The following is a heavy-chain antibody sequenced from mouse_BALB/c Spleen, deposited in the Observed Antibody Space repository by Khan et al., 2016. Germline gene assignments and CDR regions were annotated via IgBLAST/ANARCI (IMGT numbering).Heavy chain of an antibody. Sequence: QIQLVQSGPELKKPGETVKISCKASGYSFTNYGMNWVKQAPGKGLKWMGWIDTNTGEPTYAEEFKGRFAFSLETSAITAYLQINNLKNDDTATYFCAGWGYDSAWFAYWGQGTLVTVSA. CDR3: AGWGYDSAWFAY. CDR1: GYSFTNYG. J-gene: IGHJ3*01. V-gene: IGHV9-3*02. CDR2: IDTNTGEP. D-gene: IGHD2-4*01.